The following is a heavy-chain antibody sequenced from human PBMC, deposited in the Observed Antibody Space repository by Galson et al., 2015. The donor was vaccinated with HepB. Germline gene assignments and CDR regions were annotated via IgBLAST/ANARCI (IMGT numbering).Heavy chain of an antibody. J-gene: IGHJ4*02. Sequence: SLRLSCAASGFTFSSYSMNWVRQAPGKGLEWVSYISSSSSTIYYADSVKGRFTISRDNAKNSLYLQMNSLRDEDTAVYYCARDRCSSTSCWWRGFDYWGQGTLVTVSS. CDR1: GFTFSSYS. D-gene: IGHD2-2*01. CDR2: ISSSSSTI. V-gene: IGHV3-48*02. CDR3: ARDRCSSTSCWWRGFDY.